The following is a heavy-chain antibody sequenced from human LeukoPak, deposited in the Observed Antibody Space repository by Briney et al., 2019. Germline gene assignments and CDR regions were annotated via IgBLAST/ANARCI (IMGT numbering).Heavy chain of an antibody. CDR3: ATPDSGWYFDY. V-gene: IGHV3-23*01. CDR1: GFTFTTYG. D-gene: IGHD6-19*01. CDR2: IGAGGTNT. J-gene: IGHJ4*02. Sequence: GGSLRLSCAASGFTFTTYGMTWVRQAPGKGLEWVSSIGAGGTNTYYADSVKGRFTISRDNSKNTLYLQMNSLRADDTAVYYCATPDSGWYFDYWGQGTLVTVSS.